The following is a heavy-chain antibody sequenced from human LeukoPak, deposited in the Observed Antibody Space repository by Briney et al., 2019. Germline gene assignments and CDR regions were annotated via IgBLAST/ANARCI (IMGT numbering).Heavy chain of an antibody. Sequence: PSETLPLTCTVSGGSISSSSYYWGWIRQPPGKGLEWIGSIYYSGSTYYNPSLKSRVTISVDTSKNQFSLKLSSVTAADTAVYYCARGVVTTPFDYWGQGTLVTVSS. CDR2: IYYSGST. D-gene: IGHD4-23*01. V-gene: IGHV4-39*07. CDR3: ARGVVTTPFDY. J-gene: IGHJ4*02. CDR1: GGSISSSSYY.